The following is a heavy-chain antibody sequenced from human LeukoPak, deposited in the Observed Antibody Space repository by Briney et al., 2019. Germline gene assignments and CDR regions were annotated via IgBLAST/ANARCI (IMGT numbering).Heavy chain of an antibody. CDR3: ATSQTFDY. CDR1: GFTFSSYS. V-gene: IGHV3-7*01. J-gene: IGHJ4*02. Sequence: GGSLRLSCAASGFTFSSYSMNWVRQAPGKGLEWVANIKQDGSEKYYVDSVKGRFTISRDNAENSLYLQMNSLRAEDTAVYYCATSQTFDYWGQGTLVTVSS. CDR2: IKQDGSEK.